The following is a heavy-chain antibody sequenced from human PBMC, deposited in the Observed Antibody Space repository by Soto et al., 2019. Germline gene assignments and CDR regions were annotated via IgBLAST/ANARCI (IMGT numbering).Heavy chain of an antibody. J-gene: IGHJ5*02. Sequence: QVHLVQSGAEVKKPGASVKVSCKASGYTFTTYGISWVRQAPGQGLEWMGWISGYNGNTNYAQKPQGRVTSTTATSTRPAYTELRSLRSDDTAVYYCARDTRAPSFPCGQGTLVSLSS. D-gene: IGHD3-3*01. CDR1: GYTFTTYG. V-gene: IGHV1-18*01. CDR2: ISGYNGNT. CDR3: ARDTRAPSFP.